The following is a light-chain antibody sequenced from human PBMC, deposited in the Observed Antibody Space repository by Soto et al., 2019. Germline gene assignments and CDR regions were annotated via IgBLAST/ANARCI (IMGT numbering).Light chain of an antibody. V-gene: IGLV1-40*01. CDR3: QSYDSSLSGYV. J-gene: IGLJ1*01. CDR2: GNI. Sequence: QSVLTQPPSVSGAPGQRVTISCTGSSSNIGADHDVHWYQQLPGAAPKLLIYGNINRPSGVPDRFSGSKSGTSASLAITGLQAEDEADYYCQSYDSSLSGYVFGTGTKLTVL. CDR1: SSNIGADHD.